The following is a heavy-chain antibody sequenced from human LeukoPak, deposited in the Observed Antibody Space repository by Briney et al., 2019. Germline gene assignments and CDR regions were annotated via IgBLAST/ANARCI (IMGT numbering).Heavy chain of an antibody. Sequence: GGALRLSCAASEFTFSSYWMHWVRQAPGKGVVWVSRINRDGWRTNYADSVKGRFTISRDNAKNTLYLQMNSLRAEDTAVFYCAREAYYGSGTQTGAFDMWGQGTMVTVS. CDR2: INRDGWRT. D-gene: IGHD3-10*01. CDR1: EFTFSSYW. J-gene: IGHJ3*02. V-gene: IGHV3-74*01. CDR3: AREAYYGSGTQTGAFDM.